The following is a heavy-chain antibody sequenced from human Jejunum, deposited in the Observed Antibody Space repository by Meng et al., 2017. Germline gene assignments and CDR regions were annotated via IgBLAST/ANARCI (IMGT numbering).Heavy chain of an antibody. V-gene: IGHV3-15*01. Sequence: GGSLRLSCAASGFSFSSAWMSWVRQAPGKGLEWIGHIKSKTHGGTTEYAAPVQDRFTISRDDSKTTLYLQMSSLKTEDTAVYFCTDGLNIWGRGTMVTVSS. CDR2: IKSKTHGGTT. CDR3: TDGLNI. CDR1: GFSFSSAW. J-gene: IGHJ3*02. D-gene: IGHD4-17*01.